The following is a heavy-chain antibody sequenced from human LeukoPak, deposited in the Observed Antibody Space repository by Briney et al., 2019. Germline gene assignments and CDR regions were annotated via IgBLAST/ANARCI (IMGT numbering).Heavy chain of an antibody. CDR2: IYSGGST. CDR1: GFTVSSNY. Sequence: GGSLRLSCAASGFTVSSNYMNWVRQAPGKGLEWVSVIYSGGSTYYADSVKGQFTISRDNSKNTLYLQMNSLRAEDTAVYYCARERTYYMDVWGKGTTVTVSS. V-gene: IGHV3-66*02. J-gene: IGHJ6*03. CDR3: ARERTYYMDV.